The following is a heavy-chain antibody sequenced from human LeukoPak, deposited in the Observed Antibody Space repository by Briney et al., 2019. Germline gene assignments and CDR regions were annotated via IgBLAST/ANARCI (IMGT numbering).Heavy chain of an antibody. J-gene: IGHJ6*03. V-gene: IGHV1-46*01. CDR2: INPSGGST. CDR3: ARAWVRRGNWDDAISVDYYMDV. Sequence: GASVKVSCKASGYTFTSYYMHWVRQAPGQGLEWMGIINPSGGSTSYAQKFQGRVTMTRDMSTSTVYMELSSLRSEDTAVYYCARAWVRRGNWDDAISVDYYMDVWGKGTTVTVSS. D-gene: IGHD1-20*01. CDR1: GYTFTSYY.